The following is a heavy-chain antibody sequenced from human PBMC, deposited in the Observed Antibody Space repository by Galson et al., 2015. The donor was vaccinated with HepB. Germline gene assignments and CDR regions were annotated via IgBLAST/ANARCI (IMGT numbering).Heavy chain of an antibody. V-gene: IGHV4-31*03. D-gene: IGHD2-2*01. J-gene: IGHJ1*01. Sequence: LTCTVSGGSISSGGYYWSWIRQHPGKGLEWIGYIYYSGSTYYNPSLKSRVTISVDTSKNQFSLKLSSVTAADTAVYYCASGDCSSTSCGTKHWGQGTLVTVSS. CDR1: GGSISSGGYY. CDR3: ASGDCSSTSCGTKH. CDR2: IYYSGST.